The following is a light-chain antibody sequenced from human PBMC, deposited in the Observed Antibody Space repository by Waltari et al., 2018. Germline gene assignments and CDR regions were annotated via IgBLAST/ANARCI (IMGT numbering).Light chain of an antibody. CDR1: QSISVW. V-gene: IGKV1-5*03. CDR2: RAS. J-gene: IGKJ4*01. Sequence: DIQMTQSPSTLSASVGARVTITCRASQSISVWLAWYQQKPGRAPKLLIFRASSLESGVPSRFSGSGSGTEFTLTISSLQPDDFATYYCQQYDSYSTTFGGGTKVEIK. CDR3: QQYDSYSTT.